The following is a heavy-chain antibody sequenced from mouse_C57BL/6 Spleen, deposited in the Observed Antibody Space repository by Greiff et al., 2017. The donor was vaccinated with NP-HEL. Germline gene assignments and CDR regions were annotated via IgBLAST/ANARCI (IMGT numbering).Heavy chain of an antibody. V-gene: IGHV1-26*01. D-gene: IGHD2-3*01. CDR1: GYTFTDYY. J-gene: IGHJ3*01. CDR2: INPNNGGT. Sequence: EVQLQQSGPELVKPGASVKISCKASGYTFTDYYMNWVKQSHGKSLEWIGDINPNNGGTSYNQKFKGKATLTVDKSSSTAYMELRSLTSEDSAVYYCARREYYDGYYVAWFAYWGQGTLVTVSA. CDR3: ARREYYDGYYVAWFAY.